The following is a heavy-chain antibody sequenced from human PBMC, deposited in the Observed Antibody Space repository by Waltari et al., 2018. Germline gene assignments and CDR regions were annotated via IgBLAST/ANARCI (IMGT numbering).Heavy chain of an antibody. Sequence: QLQLQESGPGLVKPSETLSLTCTVSGGSISSSSYYWGWVRQPPGKGLEWICRFYYSGGTSYNPSLKCRVTISVDTSKNQFSLRVSSVTAADTAVFYCARMVRGYCSSTSCHTDHWGQGTLVTVSS. CDR2: FYYSGGT. V-gene: IGHV4-39*07. CDR3: ARMVRGYCSSTSCHTDH. J-gene: IGHJ4*02. D-gene: IGHD2-2*01. CDR1: GGSISSSSYY.